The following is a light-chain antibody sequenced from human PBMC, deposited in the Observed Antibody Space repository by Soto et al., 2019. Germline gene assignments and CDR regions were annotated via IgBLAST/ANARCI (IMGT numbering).Light chain of an antibody. J-gene: IGLJ1*01. CDR2: EVN. V-gene: IGLV2-8*01. CDR3: SSYLNYNSEV. CDR1: STDVGSYNY. Sequence: QSVLTQPPSAYWSPGQSVTISCTGTSTDVGSYNYVSWYQRHPGKAPKLIIYEVNKRPSGVPDRFSGSKSGNTASLAVSGLQAEDEANYYCSSYLNYNSEVFGTGTKVTVL.